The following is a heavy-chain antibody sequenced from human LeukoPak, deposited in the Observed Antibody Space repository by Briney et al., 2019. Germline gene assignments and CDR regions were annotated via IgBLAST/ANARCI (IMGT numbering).Heavy chain of an antibody. CDR1: GFIFNMFP. D-gene: IGHD7-27*01. CDR3: ARGGNWGYFDY. V-gene: IGHV3-30*04. J-gene: IGHJ4*02. CDR2: ISYDGNNK. Sequence: GGSLRLSCAASGFIFNMFPMHWVRQAPGKGLECVAVISYDGNNKYYADSVSGRFTISRDNSKNTLFLQMNSLRTEDTAIYHCARGGNWGYFDYWGQGTLVTVSS.